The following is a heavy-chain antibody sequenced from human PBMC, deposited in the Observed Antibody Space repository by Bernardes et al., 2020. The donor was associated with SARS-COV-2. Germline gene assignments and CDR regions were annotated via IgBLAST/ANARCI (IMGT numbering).Heavy chain of an antibody. Sequence: SETLSLTCAVYGGSFSGYYWSWIRQPPGKGLEWIGEINHSGSTNYNPSLKSRVTISVDTSKNQFSLKLSSVTAADTAVYYCARGLYYYDSSGYSLNPRVFGYWGQGTLVTVSS. CDR3: ARGLYYYDSSGYSLNPRVFGY. V-gene: IGHV4-34*01. CDR2: INHSGST. CDR1: GGSFSGYY. J-gene: IGHJ4*02. D-gene: IGHD3-22*01.